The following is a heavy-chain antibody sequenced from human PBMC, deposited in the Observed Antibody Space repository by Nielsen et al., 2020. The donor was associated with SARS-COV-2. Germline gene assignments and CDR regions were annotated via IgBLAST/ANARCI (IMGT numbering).Heavy chain of an antibody. CDR2: ITGTASST. V-gene: IGHV3-23*01. D-gene: IGHD3-22*01. CDR1: GYTFTDSY. Sequence: SCKASGYTFTDSYIHWVRQAPGKGLEWVSSITGTASSTYYADSVKGRFTISRDNSKNTLYLQMNSLRAEDTAVYYCAKDSHSSGFYYADFDIWGQGTMVTVSS. CDR3: AKDSHSSGFYYADFDI. J-gene: IGHJ3*02.